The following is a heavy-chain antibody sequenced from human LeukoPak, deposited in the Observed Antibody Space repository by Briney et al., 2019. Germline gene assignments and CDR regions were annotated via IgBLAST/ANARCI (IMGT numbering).Heavy chain of an antibody. V-gene: IGHV3-23*01. Sequence: GSLRLSCAVSGITLSNYVMSWVRQAPGRGLEWVAGISGSGGGTRYADSVKGRFTISRDNPKNTLYLQMNSLRTEDTAVYFCAKRGVVIRVILVGFHKEAYYFESWGQGALVTVSS. CDR2: ISGSGGGT. CDR1: GITLSNYV. D-gene: IGHD3/OR15-3a*01. J-gene: IGHJ4*02. CDR3: AKRGVVIRVILVGFHKEAYYFES.